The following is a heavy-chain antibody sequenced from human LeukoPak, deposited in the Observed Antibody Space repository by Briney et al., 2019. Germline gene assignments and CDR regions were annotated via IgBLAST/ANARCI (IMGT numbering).Heavy chain of an antibody. J-gene: IGHJ5*02. Sequence: PSETLSLTCSVSGGSISSYYWSWIRQPPGKRLEWIGYVYYSGSTNYNPSLKSRVTISVDTSKNQFSLKLTSVTAADTAVYYCAMGCSSPSNWFDPWGQGTLVTVSS. CDR2: VYYSGST. D-gene: IGHD6-13*01. V-gene: IGHV4-59*01. CDR3: AMGCSSPSNWFDP. CDR1: GGSISSYY.